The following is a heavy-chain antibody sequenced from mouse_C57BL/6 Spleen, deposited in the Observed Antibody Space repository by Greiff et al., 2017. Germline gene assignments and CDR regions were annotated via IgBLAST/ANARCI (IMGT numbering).Heavy chain of an antibody. Sequence: EVQVVESGGGLVKPGGSLKLSCAASGFTFSDYGMHWVRQAPEKGLEWVAYISSGSSTIYYANTVKGRFTISRDNAKNTLFLHMTSLRSEDTAMYYCALDGYFPYWGQGTLVTVSA. J-gene: IGHJ3*01. D-gene: IGHD2-3*01. CDR3: ALDGYFPY. CDR1: GFTFSDYG. CDR2: ISSGSSTI. V-gene: IGHV5-17*01.